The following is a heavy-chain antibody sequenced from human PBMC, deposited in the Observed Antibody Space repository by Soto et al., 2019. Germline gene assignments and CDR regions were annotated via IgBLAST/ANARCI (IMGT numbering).Heavy chain of an antibody. V-gene: IGHV4-31*03. Sequence: SLTCTVSGGSISIGGYYWSWIRQYPGKGLEWIGYIFYSGITYYNPSLKSRLAISIDTSKNQFSLKVNSVTAADTAVYYCAKVNGNSFFVWGQGTLVTVSS. CDR2: IFYSGIT. J-gene: IGHJ4*02. CDR3: AKVNGNSFFV. CDR1: GGSISIGGYY. D-gene: IGHD2-8*01.